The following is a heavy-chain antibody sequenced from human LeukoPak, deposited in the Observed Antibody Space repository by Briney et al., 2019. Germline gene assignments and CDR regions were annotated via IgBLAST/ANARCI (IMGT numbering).Heavy chain of an antibody. CDR1: GGSISSSSYY. J-gene: IGHJ4*02. Sequence: SETLSLTCTVSGGSISSSSYYWGWIRQPPGKGLDRIESIYYSGSTYYNPSLKSRVTISVDTSKNQFSLKLRSVTAADTAVYYCATLPTYYYGSGSRGYFDYWGRGTLVTVSS. CDR2: IYYSGST. D-gene: IGHD3-10*01. CDR3: ATLPTYYYGSGSRGYFDY. V-gene: IGHV4-39*01.